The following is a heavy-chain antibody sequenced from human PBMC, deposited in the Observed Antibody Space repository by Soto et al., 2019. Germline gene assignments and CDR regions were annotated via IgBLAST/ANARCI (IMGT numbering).Heavy chain of an antibody. J-gene: IGHJ4*02. Sequence: SETLSLSCAVSGYSISSGYYWGWIRQPPGKGLEWIGSIYHSGSTYYNPSLKSRVTISVDTSKNQFSLKLSSVTAADTAVYYCARGGDILTGLNYFDYWGQGTLVTVSS. V-gene: IGHV4-38-2*01. CDR1: GYSISSGYY. CDR2: IYHSGST. D-gene: IGHD3-9*01. CDR3: ARGGDILTGLNYFDY.